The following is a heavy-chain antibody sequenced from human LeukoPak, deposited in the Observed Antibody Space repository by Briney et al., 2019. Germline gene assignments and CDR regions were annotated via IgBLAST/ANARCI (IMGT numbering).Heavy chain of an antibody. Sequence: GGSLRLSCAASGFTFSNYWMHWVRQAPGKGLEWVSILYSGGSTDYADSVKGRFTISRDNAKNTLYLQMNSLRAEDTAVYYCARSGYSSGWYPFDYWGLGTLVTVSS. D-gene: IGHD6-19*01. CDR1: GFTFSNYW. V-gene: IGHV3-66*01. J-gene: IGHJ4*02. CDR3: ARSGYSSGWYPFDY. CDR2: LYSGGST.